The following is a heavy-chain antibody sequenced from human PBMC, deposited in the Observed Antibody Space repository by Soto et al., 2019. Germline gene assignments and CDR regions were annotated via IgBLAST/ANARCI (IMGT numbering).Heavy chain of an antibody. V-gene: IGHV1-18*04. Sequence: QVQLVQSGAEVKKPGASVKVSCKASGYTFTSYGVTWVRQAPGQGREWMGWISGYNGNTNYAQQLQGRVTMTTDTSTSTAYMELRSLRSDDTAVYYCARAGKYYYGSGSPYYDGMDVWGQGITVTVSS. J-gene: IGHJ6*02. CDR2: ISGYNGNT. D-gene: IGHD3-10*01. CDR3: ARAGKYYYGSGSPYYDGMDV. CDR1: GYTFTSYG.